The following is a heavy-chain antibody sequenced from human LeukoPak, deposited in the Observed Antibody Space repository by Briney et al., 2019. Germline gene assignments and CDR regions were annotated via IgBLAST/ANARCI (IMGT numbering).Heavy chain of an antibody. J-gene: IGHJ4*02. CDR2: ISYDGSKK. D-gene: IGHD3-9*01. CDR3: ARTLEILTGYYGLEY. Sequence: PGGALRLSCAASGFTFSSYGMHWVRQAPGKGLEWVAVISYDGSKKYYADSVKGRVTISRDTSKKTLYLQINRLRAEDTAVYYCARTLEILTGYYGLEYWGQRTVVSVSS. V-gene: IGHV3-30*03. CDR1: GFTFSSYG.